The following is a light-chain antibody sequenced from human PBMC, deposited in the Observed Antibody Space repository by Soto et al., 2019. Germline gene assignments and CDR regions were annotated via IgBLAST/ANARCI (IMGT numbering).Light chain of an antibody. CDR3: TSFTSGSTPYV. J-gene: IGLJ1*01. CDR1: SNDVGGFNY. CDR2: DVT. V-gene: IGLV2-14*03. Sequence: QSALTQPASVSGSPGQSITISCTGTSNDVGGFNYVSWYQQLPGKAPKLVIYDVTHRTSGVSDRFSGSRSGNTASLTISGLQAEDEADYYCTSFTSGSTPYVVGTGTKVTVL.